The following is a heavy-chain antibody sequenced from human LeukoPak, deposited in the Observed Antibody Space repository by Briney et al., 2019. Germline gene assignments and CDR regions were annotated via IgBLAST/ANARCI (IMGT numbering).Heavy chain of an antibody. Sequence: VGSLRLSCAASGFTFSDYEMNWVRQAPGKGLEWVSYIGSSGSAIYYADSVKGRFTISRDNAKNSLYLQMNSLRAEDTAVYYCARDKGPHTYWGQGTLVTVSS. J-gene: IGHJ4*02. V-gene: IGHV3-48*03. CDR3: ARDKGPHTY. CDR2: IGSSGSAI. CDR1: GFTFSDYE.